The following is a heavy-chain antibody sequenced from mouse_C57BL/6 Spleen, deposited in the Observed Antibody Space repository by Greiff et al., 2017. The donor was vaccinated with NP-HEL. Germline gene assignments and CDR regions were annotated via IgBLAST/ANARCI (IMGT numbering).Heavy chain of an antibody. CDR1: GYTFTSYW. J-gene: IGHJ4*01. CDR2: IDPSDSYT. V-gene: IGHV1-59*01. CDR3: ARKNAMDY. Sequence: QVQLKESGAELVRPGTSVKLSCKASGYTFTSYWMHWVKQRPGQGLEWIGVIDPSDSYTNYNQKFKGKATLTVDTSSSTAYMQLSSLTSEDSAVYYCARKNAMDYWGQGTSVTVSS.